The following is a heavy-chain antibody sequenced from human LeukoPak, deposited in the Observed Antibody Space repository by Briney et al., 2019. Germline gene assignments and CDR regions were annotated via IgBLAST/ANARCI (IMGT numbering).Heavy chain of an antibody. CDR1: GGSISSYY. CDR2: IYTSGST. Sequence: PSETLSLTCTVSGGSISSYYWSWIRQPAGKGLEWIGRIYTSGSTNYNPSLKSRVTMSLDASRNQFSLRLTSVTAADTAVYFCARDEGVLRFLEYWGQGIQVTVSS. V-gene: IGHV4-4*07. J-gene: IGHJ4*02. D-gene: IGHD3-3*01. CDR3: ARDEGVLRFLEY.